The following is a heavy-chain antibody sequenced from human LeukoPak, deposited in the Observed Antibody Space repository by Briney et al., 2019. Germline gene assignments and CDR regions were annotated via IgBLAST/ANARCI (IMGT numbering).Heavy chain of an antibody. V-gene: IGHV4-34*01. J-gene: IGHJ3*02. CDR3: ARGPRWLQAFDI. CDR2: INHSGST. D-gene: IGHD5-24*01. Sequence: GSLRLSCAAFGFTFSSYAMSWVRQAPGKGLEWIGEINHSGSTNYNPSLKSRVTISVDTSKNQFSLKLSSVTAADTAVYYCARGPRWLQAFDIWGQGTMVTVSS. CDR1: GFTFSSYA.